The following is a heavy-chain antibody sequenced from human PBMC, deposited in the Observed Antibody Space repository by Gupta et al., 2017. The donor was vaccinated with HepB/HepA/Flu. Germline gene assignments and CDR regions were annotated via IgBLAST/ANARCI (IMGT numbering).Heavy chain of an antibody. CDR3: ATEAPPSSRVRQQVGF. D-gene: IGHD6-6*01. Sequence: EVQLVQSGAEVKKPGSTVKISCKVSGYSFSDYYMHWVQQAPGKGLQWVGAVDPEDGEATYADHFQGRFTIAADTATDTSYLEVRSLRSEDTAIYYCATEAPPSSRVRQQVGFWGQGTLVTVSS. V-gene: IGHV1-69-2*01. J-gene: IGHJ4*02. CDR1: GYSFSDYY. CDR2: VDPEDGEA.